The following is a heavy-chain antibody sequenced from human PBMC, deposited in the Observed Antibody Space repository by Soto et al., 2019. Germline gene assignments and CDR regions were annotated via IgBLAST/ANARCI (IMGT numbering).Heavy chain of an antibody. V-gene: IGHV4-31*03. CDR3: SIALWLGEFIYDD. CDR2: IYYSGST. Sequence: QVQLQESGPGLVKPSQTLSLTCTVSGGSISSGGYYWSWIRQHPGKGLEWIGYIYYSGSTYFNPSLESRVTISVDTSKNQFSLKLSSVIAADTAVYYCSIALWLGEFIYDDWGQGTLVTVS. J-gene: IGHJ4*02. CDR1: GGSISSGGYY. D-gene: IGHD3-10*01.